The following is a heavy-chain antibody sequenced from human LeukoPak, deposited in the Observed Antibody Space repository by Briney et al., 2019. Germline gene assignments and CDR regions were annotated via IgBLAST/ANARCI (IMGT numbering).Heavy chain of an antibody. V-gene: IGHV3-21*01. CDR3: ARGSMVAGTDY. D-gene: IGHD6-19*01. J-gene: IGHJ4*02. Sequence: GGSLRLSCAASGFTFSSYSMNWFRQAPGKGLEWVSSISSSSSYIYYADSVKGRFTISRDNAKNSLYLQMNSLRAEDTAVYYCARGSMVAGTDYWGQGTLVTVSS. CDR1: GFTFSSYS. CDR2: ISSSSSYI.